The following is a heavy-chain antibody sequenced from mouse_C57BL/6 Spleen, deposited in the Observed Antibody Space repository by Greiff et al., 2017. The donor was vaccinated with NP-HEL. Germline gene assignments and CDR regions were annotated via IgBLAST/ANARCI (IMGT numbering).Heavy chain of an antibody. V-gene: IGHV1-72*01. CDR3: ARSTIYYGNWDY. Sequence: QVQLQQPGAELVKPGASVKLSCKASGYTFTSYWMHWVKQRPGRGLEWIGRNDPNSGGTKYNEKFKSKATLTVDKPSSTAYMQLSSLTSEDSAVYYCARSTIYYGNWDYWGQGTTLTVSS. CDR1: GYTFTSYW. CDR2: NDPNSGGT. D-gene: IGHD2-1*01. J-gene: IGHJ2*01.